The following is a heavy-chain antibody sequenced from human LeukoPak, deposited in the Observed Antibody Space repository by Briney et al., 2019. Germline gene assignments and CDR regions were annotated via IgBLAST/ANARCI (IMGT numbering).Heavy chain of an antibody. CDR2: MNPNSGNT. D-gene: IGHD3-3*01. CDR1: AYTFTSYD. J-gene: IGHJ4*02. CDR3: ARGLGILEWGIDY. V-gene: IGHV1-8*01. Sequence: GASVKVCCKASAYTFTSYDINWVRQATGQGLELMGWMNPNSGNTSYSQKFQGKVTITSTTSISTAYMELSSLRSEDPAVYYCARGLGILEWGIDYWGQGTLVTVSS.